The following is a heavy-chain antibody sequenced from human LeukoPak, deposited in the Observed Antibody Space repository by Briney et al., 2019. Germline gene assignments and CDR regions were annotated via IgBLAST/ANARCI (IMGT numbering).Heavy chain of an antibody. V-gene: IGHV1-2*02. CDR3: ARGEGGGHCTNGVCYSDYYYYYMDV. CDR1: GYTFTGYY. Sequence: ASVKVSCKASGYTFTGYYMHWVRQAPGQGLEWMGWINPNSGGTNYAQRFQGRVTMTRDTSISTAYMELSRLRSDDTAVYYCARGEGGGHCTNGVCYSDYYYYYMDVWGKGTTVTVSS. D-gene: IGHD2-8*01. CDR2: INPNSGGT. J-gene: IGHJ6*03.